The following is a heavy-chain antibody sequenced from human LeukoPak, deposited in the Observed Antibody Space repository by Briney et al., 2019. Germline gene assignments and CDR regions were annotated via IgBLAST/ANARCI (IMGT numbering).Heavy chain of an antibody. J-gene: IGHJ4*02. CDR1: GYTFTAYY. CDR2: INPNSGVT. D-gene: IGHD1-26*01. CDR3: ASAKSGNYFAY. V-gene: IGHV1-2*02. Sequence: ASVKVSCRASGYTFTAYYMHWVRQAPGQGLEWMGYINPNSGVTNYAQKFQGRVTMTRDTSISTAYMDLSSLRSDDTAVYYCASAKSGNYFAYWGQGTLVTVSS.